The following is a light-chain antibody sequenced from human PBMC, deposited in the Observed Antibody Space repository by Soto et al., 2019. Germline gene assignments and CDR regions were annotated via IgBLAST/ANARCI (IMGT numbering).Light chain of an antibody. V-gene: IGKV3-20*01. Sequence: IVLPQSPGTLSLSPGERATLSCRASQSVSNNYLAWYQQKPGQAPRLLIYGASNRATGIPDRFSGSGSATDFTLTISRLEPEDFAVYFCQQSGSSPLTFGGGTKVDIK. CDR2: GAS. CDR3: QQSGSSPLT. J-gene: IGKJ4*01. CDR1: QSVSNNY.